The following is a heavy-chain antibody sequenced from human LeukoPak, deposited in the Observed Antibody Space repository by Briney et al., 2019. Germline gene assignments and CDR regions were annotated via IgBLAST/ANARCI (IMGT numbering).Heavy chain of an antibody. D-gene: IGHD2-2*01. V-gene: IGHV3-15*01. CDR1: GFTFSNAW. CDR2: VKSKTDGGTT. CDR3: TTAGPTSCSSTSCSLDY. Sequence: NPGGSLRLSCAASGFTFSNAWMSWVRQAPGKGLEWVGRVKSKTDGGTTDYAAPVKGRFTISRNDSKNTLYLQMNSLKTEDTAVYFCTTAGPTSCSSTSCSLDYWGQGTVVTVSS. J-gene: IGHJ4*02.